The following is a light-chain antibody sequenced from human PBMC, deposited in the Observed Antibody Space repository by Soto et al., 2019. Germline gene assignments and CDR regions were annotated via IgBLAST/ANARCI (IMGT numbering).Light chain of an antibody. CDR2: GAS. Sequence: DIQMTQSPSSLSASIGDRVTITCQPRHSISTYVNWYQQKPGKAPQLLIYGASSLQSGVPSRFSGRGSGTDFTLTISSLQPEDFATYYCQQSYSNPKTFGQGTKV. J-gene: IGKJ1*01. V-gene: IGKV1-39*01. CDR3: QQSYSNPKT. CDR1: HSISTY.